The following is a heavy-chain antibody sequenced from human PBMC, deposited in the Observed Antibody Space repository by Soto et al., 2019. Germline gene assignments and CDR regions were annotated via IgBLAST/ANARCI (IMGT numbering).Heavy chain of an antibody. Sequence: SETLSLTCGVYGGSFRNYYWIWVRQPPGKGLEWIGEANHSGEATYNPSLQSRVTISLDTSNNHFSLKMTSLTAADTALYFCKREERFPRSWFDPWGQGTQVTVSS. D-gene: IGHD3-10*01. J-gene: IGHJ5*02. V-gene: IGHV4-34*01. CDR3: KREERFPRSWFDP. CDR1: GGSFRNYY. CDR2: ANHSGEA.